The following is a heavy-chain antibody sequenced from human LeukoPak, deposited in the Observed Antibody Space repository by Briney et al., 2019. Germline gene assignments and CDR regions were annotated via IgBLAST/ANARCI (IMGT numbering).Heavy chain of an antibody. V-gene: IGHV3-23*01. D-gene: IGHD3-10*01. CDR2: ISGSGGST. CDR3: AKALGGSGSNFDY. Sequence: GGSLRLSCAASGFTFSSYAMNWVRPAPGKGLEWVSTISGSGGSTYYADSVKGRFTISRDNSKNTLYLQMNSLRAEDTAVYYCAKALGGSGSNFDYWGQGTLVTVSS. J-gene: IGHJ4*02. CDR1: GFTFSSYA.